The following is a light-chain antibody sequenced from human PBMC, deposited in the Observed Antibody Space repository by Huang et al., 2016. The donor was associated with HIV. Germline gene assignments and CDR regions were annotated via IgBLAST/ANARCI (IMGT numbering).Light chain of an antibody. J-gene: IGKJ2*01. CDR3: QQYNNWPRT. CDR1: QSVSSN. V-gene: IGKV3-15*01. Sequence: EIVMTQSPATLSVSPGERATLSCRASQSVSSNLAWYQQKPGQAPRLLIYCASTRATGIPARFIVSGSGTEFTLTISSLQSEDFAVYYCQQYNNWPRTFGQGTKLEIK. CDR2: CAS.